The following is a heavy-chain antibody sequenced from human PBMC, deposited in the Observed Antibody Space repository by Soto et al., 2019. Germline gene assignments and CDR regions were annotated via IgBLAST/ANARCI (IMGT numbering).Heavy chain of an antibody. V-gene: IGHV3-23*01. J-gene: IGHJ4*02. D-gene: IGHD3-22*01. Sequence: GGSLRLSCAASGFTFSNYAMNWVRQAPGKGLEWVSTISGRGGSTYYADSVKGRFTISRDNSKNILYLQMNSLRAEDTAVYYCAKATMTLVVIRLDSWGQGTLVTVSS. CDR2: ISGRGGST. CDR3: AKATMTLVVIRLDS. CDR1: GFTFSNYA.